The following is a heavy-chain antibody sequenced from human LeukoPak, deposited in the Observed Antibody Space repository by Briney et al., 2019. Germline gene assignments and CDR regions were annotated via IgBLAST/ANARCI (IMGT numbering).Heavy chain of an antibody. CDR3: GKTTVGYSSGQKPAWPVDY. CDR2: IFGSGGSP. D-gene: IGHD5-18*01. J-gene: IGHJ4*02. V-gene: IGHV3-23*01. CDR1: GFTFGSHA. Sequence: GGSLRLSCEASGFTFGSHAMYWVRQAPGKGLEWVAGIFGSGGSPHYADSVKGRFTISRDNSRNTVYLQINSLRADDTAVYYCGKTTVGYSSGQKPAWPVDYWGQGTLVTVSS.